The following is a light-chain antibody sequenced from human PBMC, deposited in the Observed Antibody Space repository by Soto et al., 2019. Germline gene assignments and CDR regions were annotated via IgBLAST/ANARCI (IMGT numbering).Light chain of an antibody. Sequence: QSVLTLPPSVSGAPGQRVTISCTGSNSNIGAGYDVHWYQQLPGTAPKLLIYGNSNRPSGVPDRFSGSKSVTSASLAITGLQAEDEADYYCQSYDSRLSGSVFGTGTKV. CDR3: QSYDSRLSGSV. CDR1: NSNIGAGYD. J-gene: IGLJ1*01. V-gene: IGLV1-40*01. CDR2: GNS.